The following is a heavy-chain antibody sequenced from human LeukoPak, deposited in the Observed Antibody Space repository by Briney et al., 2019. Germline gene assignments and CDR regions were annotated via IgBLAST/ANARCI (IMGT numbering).Heavy chain of an antibody. Sequence: MTSETLSLTCTVSGGSTSDTSYYWGWIRQPPGKGLEWIGSIYYSGNTYYNPSLKSAVHISVDTSKNHFPLKLSSVTAADTAVYYCARVRGSAAIGGPWTPDYFDYWGQGILVIVSS. CDR1: GGSTSDTSYY. CDR2: IYYSGNT. CDR3: ARVRGSAAIGGPWTPDYFDY. J-gene: IGHJ4*02. D-gene: IGHD1-1*01. V-gene: IGHV4-39*02.